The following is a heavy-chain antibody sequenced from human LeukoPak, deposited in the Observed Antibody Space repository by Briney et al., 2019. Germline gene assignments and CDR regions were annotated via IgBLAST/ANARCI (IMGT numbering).Heavy chain of an antibody. CDR1: GFTFSSYA. V-gene: IGHV3-23*01. J-gene: IGHJ6*02. Sequence: RGSLRLSCAASGFTFSSYAMSWVRQAPGKGLEWVSAISGSGGSTYYADSVKGRFTISRDDSKNTLYLQMNSLRAEDTAVYYCAKCEDYALFEDVWGQGTTVTVSS. CDR3: AKCEDYALFEDV. D-gene: IGHD4-17*01. CDR2: ISGSGGST.